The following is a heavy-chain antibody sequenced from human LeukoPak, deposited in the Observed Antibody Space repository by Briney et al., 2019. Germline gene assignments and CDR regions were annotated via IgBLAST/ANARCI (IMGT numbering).Heavy chain of an antibody. CDR1: GFTFSSYA. V-gene: IGHV3-23*01. D-gene: IGHD6-13*01. CDR3: AKSAAAGDHYYGMDV. CDR2: INSDGST. Sequence: GASLRLSCAASGFTFSSYAMSWVRQAPGKGLEWVSTINSDGSTYYADSVKGRFTISRDNSNTLYLQMNSLRAEDTAVDYCAKSAAAGDHYYGMDVWGQGTTVTVSS. J-gene: IGHJ6*02.